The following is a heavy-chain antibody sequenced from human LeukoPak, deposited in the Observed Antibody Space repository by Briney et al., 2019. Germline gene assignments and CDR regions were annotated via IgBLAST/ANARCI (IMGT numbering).Heavy chain of an antibody. CDR3: ARPYPQDYDYVWGSYRYYFDY. Sequence: ASVKVSCKASGYTFTSYGISWVRQAPGQGLEWMGWINTNTGNPTYAQGFTGRFVFSLDTSVSTAYLQISSLKAEDTAVYYCARPYPQDYDYVWGSYRYYFDYWGQGTLVTVSS. V-gene: IGHV7-4-1*02. J-gene: IGHJ4*02. CDR2: INTNTGNP. CDR1: GYTFTSYG. D-gene: IGHD3-16*02.